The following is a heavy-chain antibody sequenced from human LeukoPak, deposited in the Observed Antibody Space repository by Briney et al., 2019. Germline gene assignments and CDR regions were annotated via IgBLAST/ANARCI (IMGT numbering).Heavy chain of an antibody. D-gene: IGHD3-3*01. Sequence: PGGSLRLSCAGSGFSFSIYWMTWVRQAPGKGLEWVANIKQGGSEKYYADSVKGRFTISRDNAKNSLYLQMNSLRAEDTAGYYCARETNYFWSGRRIDYWGQGTLVTVSS. J-gene: IGHJ4*02. V-gene: IGHV3-7*01. CDR3: ARETNYFWSGRRIDY. CDR1: GFSFSIYW. CDR2: IKQGGSEK.